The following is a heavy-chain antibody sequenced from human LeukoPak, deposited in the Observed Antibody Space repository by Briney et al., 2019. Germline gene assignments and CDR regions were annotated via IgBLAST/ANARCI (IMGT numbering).Heavy chain of an antibody. CDR3: ARDLSLYCSSTSCYPDY. V-gene: IGHV3-33*01. Sequence: GRSLRLSCAASGFTFSSYGMHWVRQAPGMGLEGVAVIWYDGSNKYYADSVKGRFTISRDNSKNTLYLQMNSLRAEDTAVYYCARDLSLYCSSTSCYPDYWGQGALVAVSS. CDR2: IWYDGSNK. J-gene: IGHJ4*02. CDR1: GFTFSSYG. D-gene: IGHD2-2*01.